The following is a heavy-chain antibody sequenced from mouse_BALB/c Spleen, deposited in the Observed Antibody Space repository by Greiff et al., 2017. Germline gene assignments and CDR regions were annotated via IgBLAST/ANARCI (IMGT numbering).Heavy chain of an antibody. D-gene: IGHD2-4*01. J-gene: IGHJ4*01. CDR1: GFTFSSFG. V-gene: IGHV5-17*02. CDR2: ISSGSSTI. CDR3: ARPYMITTFAMDY. Sequence: EVMLVESGGGLVQPGGSRKLSCAASGFTFSSFGMHWVRQAPEKGLEWVAYISSGSSTIYYADTVKGRFTISRDNPKNTLFLQMTSLRSEDTAMYYCARPYMITTFAMDYWGQGTSDTVSS.